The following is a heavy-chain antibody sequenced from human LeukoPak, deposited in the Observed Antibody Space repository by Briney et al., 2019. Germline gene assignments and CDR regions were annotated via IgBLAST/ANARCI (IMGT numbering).Heavy chain of an antibody. CDR1: TSTFSTYT. CDR3: AKDITRYGGNAVDY. CDR2: ISSSSSSI. D-gene: IGHD4-23*01. Sequence: GGSLRLSCAASTSTFSTYTMNWVRQAPGKGLRWVSSISSSSSSIYYADSVKGRFTISRDNAKNSLYLQMNSLRAEDTAVYYCAKDITRYGGNAVDYWGQGTLVTVSS. V-gene: IGHV3-21*01. J-gene: IGHJ4*02.